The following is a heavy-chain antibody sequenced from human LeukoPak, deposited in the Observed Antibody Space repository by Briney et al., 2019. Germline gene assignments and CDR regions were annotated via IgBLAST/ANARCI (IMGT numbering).Heavy chain of an antibody. J-gene: IGHJ2*01. Sequence: SETLSLTCTVSGGSISSSSYYWGWIRQHPGKGLEWIGYIYYSGSTYYNPSLKSRVTISVDTSKNQFSLKLSSVTAADTAVYYCARDYYDSSGYLSGYFDLWGRGTLVTVSS. CDR3: ARDYYDSSGYLSGYFDL. CDR2: IYYSGST. V-gene: IGHV4-31*03. D-gene: IGHD3-22*01. CDR1: GGSISSSSYY.